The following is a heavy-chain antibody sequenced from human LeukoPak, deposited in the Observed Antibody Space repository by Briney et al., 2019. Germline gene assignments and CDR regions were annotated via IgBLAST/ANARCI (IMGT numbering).Heavy chain of an antibody. J-gene: IGHJ5*02. CDR1: GVTFSSYW. CDR2: IKQDGSEK. CDR3: ARDRFWYCSGGSCYPNWFDP. Sequence: GGSLRLSCAASGVTFSSYWMSWVRQAPGKGLEWVANIKQDGSEKYYVDSVKGRFTISRDNAKNSLYLQMNSLRAEDTAVYYCARDRFWYCSGGSCYPNWFDPWGQGTLVTVSS. D-gene: IGHD2-15*01. V-gene: IGHV3-7*01.